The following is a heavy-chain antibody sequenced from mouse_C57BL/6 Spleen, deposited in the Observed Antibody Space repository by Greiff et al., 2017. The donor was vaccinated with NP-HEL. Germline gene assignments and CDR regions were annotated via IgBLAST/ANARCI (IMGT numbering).Heavy chain of an antibody. CDR1: GYTFTSYW. J-gene: IGHJ3*01. CDR3: ARPNLPRFFAY. Sequence: QVQLQQPGAELVKPGASVKLSCKASGYTFTSYWMQWVKQRPGQGLEWIGEIDPSDSYTNYNQKFKGKATLTVDTSSSTAYMQLSSLTSEDSAVYYCARPNLPRFFAYWGQGTLVTVSA. V-gene: IGHV1-50*01. CDR2: IDPSDSYT.